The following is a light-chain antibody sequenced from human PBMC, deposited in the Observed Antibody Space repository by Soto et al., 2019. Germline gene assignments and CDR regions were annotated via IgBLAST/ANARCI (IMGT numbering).Light chain of an antibody. Sequence: EILLTQSPATLSLSPGERATLSCRASQSVSNFLAWYQQKPGQAPRLLIYDTSTRATGIPARLSGSGSGTEFTLTISSLKSEDFAVYYCQQYNDWVTFGPGTKVDIK. V-gene: IGKV3-15*01. CDR1: QSVSNF. J-gene: IGKJ3*01. CDR3: QQYNDWVT. CDR2: DTS.